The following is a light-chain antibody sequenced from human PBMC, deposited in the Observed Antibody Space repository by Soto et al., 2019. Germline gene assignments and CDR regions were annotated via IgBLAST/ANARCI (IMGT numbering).Light chain of an antibody. Sequence: QSVLTQPPSASGTPGQRVTISCSGSSSNIGRHGVNWYQHLPGAAPKLLIYSNNQRPSGVPDRFSGSTSGTSVSLTISGLQSEDEADYYCATWDDSRTGVVFGGGTKLTVL. CDR2: SNN. CDR3: ATWDDSRTGVV. V-gene: IGLV1-44*01. J-gene: IGLJ2*01. CDR1: SSNIGRHG.